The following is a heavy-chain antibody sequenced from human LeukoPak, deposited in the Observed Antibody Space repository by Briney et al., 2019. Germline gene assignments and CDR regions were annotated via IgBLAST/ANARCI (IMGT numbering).Heavy chain of an antibody. Sequence: PGGSLRLSCAASGFTVITNDMTWVRQAPGKGLEWVSVLYSDGNTKYADSVQGRFTISRDNSKNALYLEMNSLSPDDTAVYYCARGGDPLAENPVAYGGRETLATVS. D-gene: IGHD2-21*02. CDR1: GFTVITND. J-gene: IGHJ4*02. V-gene: IGHV3-53*01. CDR2: LYSDGNT. CDR3: ARGGDPLAENPVAY.